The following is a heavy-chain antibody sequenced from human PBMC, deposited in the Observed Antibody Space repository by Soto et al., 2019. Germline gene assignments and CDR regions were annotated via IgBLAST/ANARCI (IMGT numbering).Heavy chain of an antibody. J-gene: IGHJ4*02. CDR1: GFASSKYD. V-gene: IGHV3-30*13. Sequence: QVKLVESGGRVVQPGASLRLSCAASGFASSKYDMHWVRQAPGKGLEGVAGISYDGTKQNYGDFPKGCFTISRDNFKNRLVLEANSLTREDTAVYYCGREVKSTFGPETSSGHFDSWGQGTLLTFSS. D-gene: IGHD2-15*01. CDR3: GREVKSTFGPETSSGHFDS. CDR2: ISYDGTKQ.